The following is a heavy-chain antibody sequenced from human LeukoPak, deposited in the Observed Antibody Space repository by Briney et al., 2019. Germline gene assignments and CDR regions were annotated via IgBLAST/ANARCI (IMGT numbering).Heavy chain of an antibody. CDR2: IYHSGST. CDR3: ARVGYCSGGSCPTLFDY. J-gene: IGHJ4*02. CDR1: GGSISSGGYS. Sequence: SETLSLTCAVSGGSISSGGYSWSWIRQPPGKGLEWIVYIYHSGSTYYNPSLKSRVTISVDRSKNQFSLKLSSVTAADTAVYYCARVGYCSGGSCPTLFDYWGQGTLVTVSS. D-gene: IGHD2-15*01. V-gene: IGHV4-30-2*01.